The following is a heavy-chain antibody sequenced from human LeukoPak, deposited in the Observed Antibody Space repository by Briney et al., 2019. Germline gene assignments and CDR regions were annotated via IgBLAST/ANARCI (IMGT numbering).Heavy chain of an antibody. J-gene: IGHJ4*02. CDR1: GFTVRGNY. V-gene: IGHV3-66*01. Sequence: GSLRLSCAASGFTVRGNYMSWVRQAPGKGLDWVSAIYGGGGTYYADSVKDRFTISRDISKNPLYLQMNSLRAEDTAVYYCARGTSHDYGDYWGQGTLVTVSS. CDR2: IYGGGGT. CDR3: ARGTSHDYGDY. D-gene: IGHD2-8*01.